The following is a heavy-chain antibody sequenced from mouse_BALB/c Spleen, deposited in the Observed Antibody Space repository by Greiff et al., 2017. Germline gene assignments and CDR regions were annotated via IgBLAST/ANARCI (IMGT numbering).Heavy chain of an antibody. CDR3: ARNAMITTYYYAMDY. CDR2: INPGSGGT. CDR1: GYAFTNYL. D-gene: IGHD2-4*01. J-gene: IGHJ4*01. Sequence: QVQLQQSGAELVRPGTSVKVSCKASGYAFTNYLIAWVKQRPGQGLEWIGVINPGSGGTNYNEKFKGKATLTADKSSSTAYMQLSSLTSDDSAVYFCARNAMITTYYYAMDYWGQGTSVTVSS. V-gene: IGHV1-54*01.